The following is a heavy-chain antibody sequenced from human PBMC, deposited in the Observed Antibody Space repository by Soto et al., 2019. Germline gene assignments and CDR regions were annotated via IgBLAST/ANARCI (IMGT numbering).Heavy chain of an antibody. CDR3: ARKYLPYYGSGSPYGMDV. J-gene: IGHJ6*02. V-gene: IGHV4-31*03. D-gene: IGHD3-10*01. CDR2: IYYSGST. Sequence: TLSLTCTVSGGSIRTVGYYWNWFRQHPGKGLEWIGYIYYSGSTYYNPSLKSRVTISVDTSKNQFSLKLSSVTAADTALYYCARKYLPYYGSGSPYGMDVWGQGTTVT. CDR1: GGSIRTVGYY.